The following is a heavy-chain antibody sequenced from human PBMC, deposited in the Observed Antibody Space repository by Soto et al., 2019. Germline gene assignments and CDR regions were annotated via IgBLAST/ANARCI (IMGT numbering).Heavy chain of an antibody. CDR2: IYYSGST. CDR3: ARPHTSVVPAANDAFDI. V-gene: IGHV4-39*01. CDR1: GGSISSSSYY. D-gene: IGHD2-2*01. J-gene: IGHJ3*02. Sequence: QLQLQESGPGLVKPSETLSLTCTVSGGSISSSSYYWGWIRQPPGKGLEWIGSIYYSGSTYYNPSLKSRVTISVDTSKNQFSLKLSSVTAADTAVYYCARPHTSVVPAANDAFDIWGQGTMVTVSS.